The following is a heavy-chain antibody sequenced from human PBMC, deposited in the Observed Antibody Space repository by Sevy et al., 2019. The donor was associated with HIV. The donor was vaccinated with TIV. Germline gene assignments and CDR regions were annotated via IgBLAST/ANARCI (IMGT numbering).Heavy chain of an antibody. Sequence: GGSLRLSCAASGFTFDDYAMHWVRQAPGKGLEWVSGISWNSGSIGYADSVKGRFTISRDNAKNSLYLQMNSLRAEDTALYYCAKERHPRADTAMVTDFDYWGQGTLVTVSS. CDR2: ISWNSGSI. V-gene: IGHV3-9*01. CDR3: AKERHPRADTAMVTDFDY. CDR1: GFTFDDYA. J-gene: IGHJ4*02. D-gene: IGHD5-18*01.